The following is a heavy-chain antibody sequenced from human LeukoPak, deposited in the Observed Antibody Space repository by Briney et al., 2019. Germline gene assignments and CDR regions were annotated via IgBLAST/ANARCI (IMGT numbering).Heavy chain of an antibody. CDR1: GFTFDDYA. Sequence: GGSLRLCCAASGFTFDDYAMHWVRQAPGKGLEWISLVTEDGGGSNYADSVKGRFTISRDNSKHFLFLQMNSLRTEDTALYYCAKGGSSGFHDYWGQGTLVTVSS. D-gene: IGHD3-22*01. CDR3: AKGGSSGFHDY. J-gene: IGHJ4*02. CDR2: VTEDGGGS. V-gene: IGHV3-43*02.